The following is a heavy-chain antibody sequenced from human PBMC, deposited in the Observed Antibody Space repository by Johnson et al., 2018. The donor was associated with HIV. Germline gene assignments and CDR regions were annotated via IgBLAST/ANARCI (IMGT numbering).Heavy chain of an antibody. D-gene: IGHD6-19*01. CDR2: ISWNSGSV. CDR1: AFTFADYA. J-gene: IGHJ3*02. V-gene: IGHV3-9*01. Sequence: VQLVESGGGLAQPGRSLRLSCAASAFTFADYAMHWVRQAPGKGLEWVSGISWNSGSVAYADSVKGRLTISRDNAKNSLYLQMNSLRAEDTAVYYCARDGAPRIAVADLDAFDIWGQGTMVTVSS. CDR3: ARDGAPRIAVADLDAFDI.